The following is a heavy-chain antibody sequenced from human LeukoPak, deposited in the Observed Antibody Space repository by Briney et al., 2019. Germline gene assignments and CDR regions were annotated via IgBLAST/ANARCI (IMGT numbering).Heavy chain of an antibody. Sequence: PGGSLRLSCAASGFAFSSNWMSWVRQAPGKGLEWVSAISGSGGSTYYADSVKGRFTISRDNSKNTLYLQMNSLRAEDTAVYYCAKDGLRGSPFRGFDYWGQGTLVTVSS. CDR1: GFAFSSNW. J-gene: IGHJ4*02. CDR2: ISGSGGST. CDR3: AKDGLRGSPFRGFDY. D-gene: IGHD3-16*01. V-gene: IGHV3-23*01.